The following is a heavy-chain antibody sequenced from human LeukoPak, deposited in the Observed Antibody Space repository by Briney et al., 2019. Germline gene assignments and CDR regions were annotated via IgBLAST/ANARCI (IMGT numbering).Heavy chain of an antibody. V-gene: IGHV3-48*01. D-gene: IGHD4-23*01. Sequence: GGSLRLSCAASGFKFSSYSMNWVRQAPGKGLEWVAYISSSSSPIYYTDFVKDRFTISRDNAKSSLYLEMNSLTAEDTAVYYCARKLLRADYYYIDVWGKGTTVTVSS. CDR1: GFKFSSYS. CDR2: ISSSSSPI. CDR3: ARKLLRADYYYIDV. J-gene: IGHJ6*03.